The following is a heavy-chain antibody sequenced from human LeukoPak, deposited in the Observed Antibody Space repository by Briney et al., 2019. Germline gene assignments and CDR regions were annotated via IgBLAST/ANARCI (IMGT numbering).Heavy chain of an antibody. D-gene: IGHD3-10*02. CDR1: GGSISSYY. CDR3: ARVSVRGVIPYYFDF. Sequence: PSETLSLTCTVSGGSISSYYWSLIRQPPGKGLEWIGYIYYSGTTNYNPSLKSRVTISVDTSKNQFSLKLSSVTAADTAVYYCARVSVRGVIPYYFDFWGQGTLVTVSS. CDR2: IYYSGTT. J-gene: IGHJ4*02. V-gene: IGHV4-59*01.